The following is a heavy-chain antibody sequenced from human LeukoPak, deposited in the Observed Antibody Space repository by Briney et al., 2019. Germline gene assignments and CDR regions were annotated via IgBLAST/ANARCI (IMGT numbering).Heavy chain of an antibody. CDR2: IYSGGST. CDR1: GFTFSSYS. D-gene: IGHD2-2*01. CDR3: AREGREVCSSTSCYFLYYYGMDV. J-gene: IGHJ6*02. Sequence: SGGSLRLSCAASGFTFSSYSMNWVRQAPGKGLEWVSVIYSGGSTYYADSVKGRFTISRDNSKNTLYLQMNSLRAEDTAVYYCAREGREVCSSTSCYFLYYYGMDVWGQGTTVTVSS. V-gene: IGHV3-66*01.